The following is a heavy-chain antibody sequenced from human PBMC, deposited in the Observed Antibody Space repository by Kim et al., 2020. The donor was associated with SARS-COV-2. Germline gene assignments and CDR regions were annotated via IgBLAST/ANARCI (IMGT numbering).Heavy chain of an antibody. J-gene: IGHJ5*02. Sequence: GGSLRLSCAASGFTLSDCYMSWIRQAPGKGLEWVSYISRRGSDTDYAPSVKGRFTISRDSAKKSLFLQMNNLRAEDTAVYYCARGNYWNVGAADAWGQGTLVTVSA. V-gene: IGHV3-11*01. CDR3: ARGNYWNVGAADA. D-gene: IGHD1-1*01. CDR1: GFTLSDCY. CDR2: ISRRGSDT.